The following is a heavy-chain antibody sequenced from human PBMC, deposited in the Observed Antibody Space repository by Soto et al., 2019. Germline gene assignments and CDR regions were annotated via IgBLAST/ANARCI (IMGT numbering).Heavy chain of an antibody. Sequence: LRLSCAASGFTFSNYWMSWVRQAPGKGLQWVANINRDGREKYYVDSLKGRFTISRDNADNSLHLQLNSLRDEDTAVYYCTRAPEGSGPYYYFDFWGRGTLVTVSS. J-gene: IGHJ4*02. CDR2: INRDGREK. D-gene: IGHD3-22*01. V-gene: IGHV3-7*03. CDR3: TRAPEGSGPYYYFDF. CDR1: GFTFSNYW.